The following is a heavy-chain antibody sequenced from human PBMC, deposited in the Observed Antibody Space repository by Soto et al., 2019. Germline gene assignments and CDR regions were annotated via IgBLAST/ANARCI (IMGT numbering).Heavy chain of an antibody. CDR2: IYYSGSA. CDR3: ALTTWEAWFDP. CDR1: GGSIGTGGYY. J-gene: IGHJ5*02. V-gene: IGHV4-31*03. Sequence: QVQLQESGPGLVKASQTLSLTCTVSGGSIGTGGYYWSWIRQHPGKGLEWIGYIYYSGSAYYNPSLKCRVTISVDTSKNQFSLKLSSVTAADTAVYYCALTTWEAWFDPWGQGTLVTVSS. D-gene: IGHD4-4*01.